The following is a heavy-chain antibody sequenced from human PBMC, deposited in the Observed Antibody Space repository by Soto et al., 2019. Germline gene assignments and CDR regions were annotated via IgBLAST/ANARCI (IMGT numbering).Heavy chain of an antibody. CDR2: ISYDGSNK. J-gene: IGHJ4*02. V-gene: IGHV3-30*18. CDR3: AKDLYSGSSHPDY. D-gene: IGHD1-26*01. Sequence: PGGSLRLSCAASGFTFSIYCMHWVRQAPGKGLEWVAVISYDGSNKYYADSGKGRFTISRDNSKNTLYLQVNSLRAEDTDVYYCAKDLYSGSSHPDYWGQGTLVTVSS. CDR1: GFTFSIYC.